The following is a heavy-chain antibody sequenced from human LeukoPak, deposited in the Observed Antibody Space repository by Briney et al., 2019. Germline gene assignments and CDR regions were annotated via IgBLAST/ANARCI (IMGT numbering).Heavy chain of an antibody. CDR2: IYYSGST. V-gene: IGHV4-59*01. CDR3: ARRDDYGGLGYFQH. D-gene: IGHD4-23*01. Sequence: SETLSLTXTVSGGSISSYYWSWIRQPPGKGLEWIGYIYYSGSTNYNPSLKSRVTISVDTSKNQFSLKLSSVTAADTAVYYCARRDDYGGLGYFQHWGQGTLVTVSS. CDR1: GGSISSYY. J-gene: IGHJ1*01.